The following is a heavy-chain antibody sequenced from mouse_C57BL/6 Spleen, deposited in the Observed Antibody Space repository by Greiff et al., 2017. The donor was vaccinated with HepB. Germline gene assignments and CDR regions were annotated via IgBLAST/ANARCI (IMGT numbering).Heavy chain of an antibody. D-gene: IGHD2-2*01. CDR2: ISSGSSTI. Sequence: EVQGVESGGGLVKPGGSLKLSCAASGFTFSDYGMHWVRQAPEKGLEWVAYISSGSSTIYYADTVKGRFTISRDNAKNTLFLQMTSLRSEDTARYYGARRGYALEDYAMDYWGQGTSVTVSS. CDR3: ARRGYALEDYAMDY. CDR1: GFTFSDYG. J-gene: IGHJ4*01. V-gene: IGHV5-17*01.